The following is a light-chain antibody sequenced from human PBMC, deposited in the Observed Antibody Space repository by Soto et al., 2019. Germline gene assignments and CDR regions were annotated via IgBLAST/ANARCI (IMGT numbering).Light chain of an antibody. CDR3: ASYTTGRVWV. CDR2: EVT. J-gene: IGLJ3*02. CDR1: SSDVGSFNR. Sequence: QSALTQPPSVSGSPGQSVTISCTGTSSDVGSFNRVSWYQQPPGTAPKLIIYEVTNRPSGVPVRFSGSKSANMASLTISGLQAEDEADYYCASYTTGRVWVFGGGTKVTVL. V-gene: IGLV2-18*02.